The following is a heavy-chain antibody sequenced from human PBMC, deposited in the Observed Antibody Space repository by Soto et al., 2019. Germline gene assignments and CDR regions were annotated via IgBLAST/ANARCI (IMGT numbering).Heavy chain of an antibody. Sequence: GASVKVSCKASGGTFSSYAISWVRQAPGQGLEWMGGIIPIFGTANYAQKFQGRVTITADKSTSTAYMELSSLRSEDTAVYYCAGSLVGATIDYFDYWGQGTLVTV. CDR1: GGTFSSYA. D-gene: IGHD1-26*01. V-gene: IGHV1-69*06. CDR2: IIPIFGTA. J-gene: IGHJ4*02. CDR3: AGSLVGATIDYFDY.